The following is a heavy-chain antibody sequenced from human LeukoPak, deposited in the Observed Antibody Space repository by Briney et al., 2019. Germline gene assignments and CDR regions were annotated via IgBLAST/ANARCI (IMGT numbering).Heavy chain of an antibody. D-gene: IGHD6-6*01. Sequence: GGSLRLSCAASGFTFSDYYMSWIRQAPGKGLEWVSYISSSGSTIYYADSVKGRFTISRDNAKNSLYLQMNSLRAEDTAVYYCAGEYSSSPGRFGFDPWGQGTLVTVSS. J-gene: IGHJ5*02. CDR1: GFTFSDYY. CDR3: AGEYSSSPGRFGFDP. V-gene: IGHV3-11*01. CDR2: ISSSGSTI.